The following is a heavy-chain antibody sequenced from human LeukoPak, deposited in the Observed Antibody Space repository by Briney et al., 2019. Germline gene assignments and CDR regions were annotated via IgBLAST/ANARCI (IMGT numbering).Heavy chain of an antibody. D-gene: IGHD2-2*01. CDR2: ISAYNGNT. Sequence: GASVNVSCKASGYTFTSYGISWVRQAPGQGLEWMGWISAYNGNTNYAQKLQGRVTMTTDTSTSTAYMELRRLRSDDTAVYYCARDLYCSSTSCYWYWFDPWGQGTLVTVSS. CDR3: ARDLYCSSTSCYWYWFDP. J-gene: IGHJ5*02. V-gene: IGHV1-18*01. CDR1: GYTFTSYG.